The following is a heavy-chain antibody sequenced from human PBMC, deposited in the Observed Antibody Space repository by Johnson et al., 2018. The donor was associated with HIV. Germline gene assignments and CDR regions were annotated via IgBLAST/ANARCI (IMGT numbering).Heavy chain of an antibody. Sequence: MLLVESGGGWVKPGGSLRLSCAASGFTFSDAWMSWVRQAPGKGLEWVGRIKSKTDGGTTDYAAPVKGRFTISRDDSESTLYVQMNSLKTEDTAVYYCTTDRPSYYGYAFDIWGQGTMVTVSS. V-gene: IGHV3-15*01. CDR3: TTDRPSYYGYAFDI. CDR1: GFTFSDAW. D-gene: IGHD3-10*01. J-gene: IGHJ3*02. CDR2: IKSKTDGGTT.